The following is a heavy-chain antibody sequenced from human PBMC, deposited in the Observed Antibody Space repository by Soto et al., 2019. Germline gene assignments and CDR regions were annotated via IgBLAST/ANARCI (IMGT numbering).Heavy chain of an antibody. D-gene: IGHD3-22*01. CDR2: INASNGNT. J-gene: IGHJ3*02. CDR3: ARGQRITMIVVVIKGALDI. Sequence: GASVKGSCKASGYTITVYYMHWGRQNPGQGLEWMGWINASNGNTKYSQKFQGRVTITRDTSASTAYMELSSLRPEDTAVYYCARGQRITMIVVVIKGALDIWGQGTMVTVSS. CDR1: GYTITVYY. V-gene: IGHV1-3*01.